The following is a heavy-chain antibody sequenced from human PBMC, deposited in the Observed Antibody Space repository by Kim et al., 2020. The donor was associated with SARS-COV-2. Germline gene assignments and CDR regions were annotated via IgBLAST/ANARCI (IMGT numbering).Heavy chain of an antibody. CDR3: ARDHDYGDWNLKHYYYYYGMDV. J-gene: IGHJ6*02. CDR1: GFTFSDYY. V-gene: IGHV3-11*01. D-gene: IGHD4-17*01. CDR2: ISSSGSTI. Sequence: GGSLRLSCAASGFTFSDYYMSWIRQAPGKGLEWVSYISSSGSTIYYADSVKGRFTISRDNAKNSLYLQMNSLRAEDTVVYYCARDHDYGDWNLKHYYYYYGMDVWGQGTTVTVSS.